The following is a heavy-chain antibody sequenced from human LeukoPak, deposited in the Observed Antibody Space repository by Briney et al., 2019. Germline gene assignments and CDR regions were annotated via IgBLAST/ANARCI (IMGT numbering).Heavy chain of an antibody. CDR2: INHSGST. CDR1: GGSFSGYY. D-gene: IGHD6-6*01. V-gene: IGHV4-34*01. CDR3: ARDTRGWYSSSSGDAFDI. J-gene: IGHJ3*02. Sequence: SETLSLTCAVYGGSFSGYYWSWIRQPPGKGLEWIGEINHSGSTNYNPSLKSRVTISVDTSKNQFSLKLSSVTAADTAVYYCARDTRGWYSSSSGDAFDIWGQGTMVTVSS.